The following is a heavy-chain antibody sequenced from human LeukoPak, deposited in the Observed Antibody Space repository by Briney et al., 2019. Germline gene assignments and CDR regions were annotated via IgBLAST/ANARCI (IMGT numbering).Heavy chain of an antibody. Sequence: MPGGSLRLSCAASGFSFSSAWMTWVRHPPGKGREWGGRIKSKTDGGTVDYAAPVKGRFTISRDYSINTLYLQVNSLKTEDTAMYYCIVSNYYSSGSYNFDSWGQGTLVTVSS. D-gene: IGHD3-10*01. J-gene: IGHJ4*02. V-gene: IGHV3-15*01. CDR1: GFSFSSAW. CDR3: IVSNYYSSGSYNFDS. CDR2: IKSKTDGGTV.